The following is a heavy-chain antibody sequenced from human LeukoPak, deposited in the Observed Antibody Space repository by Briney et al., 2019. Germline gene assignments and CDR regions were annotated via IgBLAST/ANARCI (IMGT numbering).Heavy chain of an antibody. Sequence: GGSLRLSCAASGFTFSSYGMHWVRQAPGKGLEWVAVISYDGSNKYYADSVKSRFTISRDNSKNTLYLQMNSLRAEDTAVYYCARGGDGYNWVGDYWGQGTLVTVSS. CDR2: ISYDGSNK. D-gene: IGHD5-24*01. CDR3: ARGGDGYNWVGDY. J-gene: IGHJ4*02. CDR1: GFTFSSYG. V-gene: IGHV3-30*03.